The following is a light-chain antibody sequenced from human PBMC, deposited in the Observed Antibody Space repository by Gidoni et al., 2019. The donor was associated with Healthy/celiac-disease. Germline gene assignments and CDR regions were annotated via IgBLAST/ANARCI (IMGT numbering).Light chain of an antibody. Sequence: DIQMTQSPSSLSASVGVRVTITCRASQSISSYLNWYQQKPGKAPKLLIYAASSLQSGVPSRFSGSGSETDFTLTISSLQPGDFATYYCQQSYRTPRTFGQGTKVEIK. CDR3: QQSYRTPRT. CDR1: QSISSY. CDR2: AAS. J-gene: IGKJ1*01. V-gene: IGKV1-39*01.